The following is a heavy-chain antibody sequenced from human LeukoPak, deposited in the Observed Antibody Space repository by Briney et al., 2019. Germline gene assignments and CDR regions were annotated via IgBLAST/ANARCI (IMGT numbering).Heavy chain of an antibody. CDR1: GLTFSSYW. V-gene: IGHV3-74*01. J-gene: IGHJ3*02. CDR2: INREGSST. Sequence: GGSLRLSCAVSGLTFSSYWMHWVRQAPGKGLVWVSRINREGSSTSYADSVKGRFTISRDNAKNSLYLQMNSLRAEDMALYYCAKDLVGYGGNSGAFDIWGQGTMVTVSS. CDR3: AKDLVGYGGNSGAFDI. D-gene: IGHD4-23*01.